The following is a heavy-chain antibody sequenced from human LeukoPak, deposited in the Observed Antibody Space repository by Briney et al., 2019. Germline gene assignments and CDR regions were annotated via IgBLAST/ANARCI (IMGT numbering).Heavy chain of an antibody. CDR1: GGSFSGYY. CDR3: ARGANIAVAGTPYYYYYYMDV. J-gene: IGHJ6*03. D-gene: IGHD6-19*01. Sequence: SETLSLTCAVYGGSFSGYYWSWIRQPPGKGLEWIGEINHSGSTNYNPSLKSRVTISVDTSKNQSSLKLSSVTAADTAVYYCARGANIAVAGTPYYYYYYMDVWGKGTTVTVSS. V-gene: IGHV4-34*01. CDR2: INHSGST.